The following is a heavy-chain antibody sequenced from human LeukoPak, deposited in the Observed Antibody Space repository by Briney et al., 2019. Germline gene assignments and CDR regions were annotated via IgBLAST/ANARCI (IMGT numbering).Heavy chain of an antibody. CDR3: ARGRDTAMGNFDY. J-gene: IGHJ4*02. Sequence: ASVKVSCKASGGTFSSYAISWVRQAPGQGLEWMEGIIPIFGTANYAQKFQGRVTITADESTSTAYMELSSLRSEDTAVYYCARGRDTAMGNFDYWGQGTLVTVSS. CDR2: IIPIFGTA. CDR1: GGTFSSYA. V-gene: IGHV1-69*13. D-gene: IGHD5-18*01.